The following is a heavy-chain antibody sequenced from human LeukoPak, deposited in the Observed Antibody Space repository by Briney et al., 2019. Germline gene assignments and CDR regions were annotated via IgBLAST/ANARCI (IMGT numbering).Heavy chain of an antibody. J-gene: IGHJ4*02. CDR1: GYTFNSYH. CDR3: AYERADGFND. D-gene: IGHD5-24*01. CDR2: INPSDGST. V-gene: IGHV1-46*02. Sequence: ASVKVSCKAAGYTFNSYHIYWVCQAPGQGLEWVGIINPSDGSTAYAQKFQGRVTMTRDTSTSTVYMNLSSLRSDDTAVYFCAYERADGFNDWGQGALVIVSS.